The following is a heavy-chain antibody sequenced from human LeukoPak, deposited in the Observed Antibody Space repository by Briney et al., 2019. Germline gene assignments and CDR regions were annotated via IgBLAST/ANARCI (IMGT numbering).Heavy chain of an antibody. D-gene: IGHD6-13*01. CDR2: MNPNSGNT. J-gene: IGHJ5*02. CDR1: GYTFTSYD. Sequence: EASVKVSCKASGYTFTSYDINWVRQATGQGLEWMGWMNPNSGNTGYAQKFQGRVTMTRNTSISTAYMELSSLRPEDTAVYYCARGQYSSSWGATEFDPWGQGTLVTVSS. CDR3: ARGQYSSSWGATEFDP. V-gene: IGHV1-8*01.